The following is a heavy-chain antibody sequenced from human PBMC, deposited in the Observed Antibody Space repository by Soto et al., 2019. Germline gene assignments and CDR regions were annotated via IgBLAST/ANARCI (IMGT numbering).Heavy chain of an antibody. CDR2: ISSSGSYA. D-gene: IGHD3-22*01. CDR3: ARNDSSGYLDS. CDR1: GFSFSDHY. V-gene: IGHV3-11*06. J-gene: IGHJ4*02. Sequence: GGSLRLSCAASGFSFSDHYMSWIRQAPGKGLEWVSYISSSGSYAIYADSVKGRFTLSRDNAKNSLYLQMNSLRAEDTAVYYCARNDSSGYLDSWGQGTLVTVSS.